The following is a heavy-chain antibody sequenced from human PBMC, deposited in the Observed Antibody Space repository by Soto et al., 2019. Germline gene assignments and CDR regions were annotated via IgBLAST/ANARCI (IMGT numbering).Heavy chain of an antibody. Sequence: QVQLQQWGAGLLKPSGTLSLTCAVYGGSFSGYYWSWIRQPPGKGLGWIGEINHSGVTNYKPSLKRRVTISVDTSKNQFSLQLKSVTAADTALYYCARFSGSYYYAMDGWGQGSTVTVSS. J-gene: IGHJ6*02. D-gene: IGHD6-19*01. CDR3: ARFSGSYYYAMDG. CDR1: GGSFSGYY. CDR2: INHSGVT. V-gene: IGHV4-34*01.